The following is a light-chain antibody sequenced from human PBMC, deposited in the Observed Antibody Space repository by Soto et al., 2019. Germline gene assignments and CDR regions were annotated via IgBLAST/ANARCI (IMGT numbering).Light chain of an antibody. CDR2: RNN. CDR3: QSYDSSLSGVV. Sequence: QSVLTQPPSVSGAPGQRVTISCTGSNSNIGAGYDVHWYQQLPGTSPKLLIYRNNNRPSGVPDRFSGSKSGTSASLAITGLQAEDEANYYCQSYDSSLSGVVFGGGTKLTVL. CDR1: NSNIGAGYD. V-gene: IGLV1-40*01. J-gene: IGLJ2*01.